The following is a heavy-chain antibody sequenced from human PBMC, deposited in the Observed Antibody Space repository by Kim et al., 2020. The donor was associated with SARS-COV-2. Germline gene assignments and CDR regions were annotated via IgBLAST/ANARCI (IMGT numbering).Heavy chain of an antibody. CDR2: IYYSGST. Sequence: SETLSLTCTVSGGSISSYYWSWIRQPPGKGLEWVGYIYYSGSTNYNPSLKSRVTISADTSKNQFSLKLSSVTAADTAVYSCARVRGSYSGYDYDYYYGM. CDR3: ARVRGSYSGYDYDYYYGM. V-gene: IGHV4-59*01. D-gene: IGHD5-12*01. J-gene: IGHJ6*01. CDR1: GGSISSYY.